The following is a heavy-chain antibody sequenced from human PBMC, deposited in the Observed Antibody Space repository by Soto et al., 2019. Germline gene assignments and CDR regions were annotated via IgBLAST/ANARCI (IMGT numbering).Heavy chain of an antibody. CDR3: AKGVNIIVRGVPPPDY. D-gene: IGHD3-10*01. V-gene: IGHV3-30*18. Sequence: QVQLVESGGGVVQPGRSLRLSCAGSGFTFMNYGMHWVRQAPGKGLEWVAVISFDGRNEYYADSVKGRFTISRDNSTNTLFLQMNSLRPEDTAVYYCAKGVNIIVRGVPPPDYWGQGTLVTVSS. CDR1: GFTFMNYG. J-gene: IGHJ4*02. CDR2: ISFDGRNE.